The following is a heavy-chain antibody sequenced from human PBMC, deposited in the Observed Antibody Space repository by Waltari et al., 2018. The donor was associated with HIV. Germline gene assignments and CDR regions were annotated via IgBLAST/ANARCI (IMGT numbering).Heavy chain of an antibody. J-gene: IGHJ5*02. D-gene: IGHD4-4*01. CDR2: IYHSGST. V-gene: IGHV4-30-2*01. CDR3: ARADYSNYGDNWFDP. CDR1: GGSISSGGYS. Sequence: QLQLQESGSGLVKPSQTLSLTCAVSGGSISSGGYSWSWIRQPPGKGLEWIGYIYHSGSTYYNPSLKSRVTISVDRSKNQFSLKLSSVTAADTAVYYCARADYSNYGDNWFDPWGQGTLVTVSS.